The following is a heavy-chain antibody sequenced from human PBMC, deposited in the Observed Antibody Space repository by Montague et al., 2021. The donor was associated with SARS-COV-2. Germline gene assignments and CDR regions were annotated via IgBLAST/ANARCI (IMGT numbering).Heavy chain of an antibody. Sequence: SETLSLTCTVSGGSSSSDYWSWIRQPPGQGLEWIGYICYSGSTTSNSYLTSRVTISVDTSKNKFSLKLSSVTAADTAVYYCAGQEPLGAEDAFDIWGQGTMVTVSS. CDR2: ICYSGST. V-gene: IGHV4-59*01. J-gene: IGHJ3*02. CDR1: GGSSSSDY. D-gene: IGHD1-26*01. CDR3: AGQEPLGAEDAFDI.